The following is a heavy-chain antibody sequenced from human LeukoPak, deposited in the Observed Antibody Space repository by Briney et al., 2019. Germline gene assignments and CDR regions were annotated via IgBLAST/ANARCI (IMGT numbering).Heavy chain of an antibody. D-gene: IGHD3-22*01. CDR2: IYHSRST. CDR1: GYSISRSNR. V-gene: IGHV4-28*01. Sequence: EPSDTLSLTCDVSGYSISRSNRWGWIRQPPGKGLEWIGYIYHSRSTYYNPSLRSRVTMSQDTSKNQFSLKLSSVTAVDTAVYYCARTLIFDNRHRGAFDIWGQGTMVTVSS. CDR3: ARTLIFDNRHRGAFDI. J-gene: IGHJ3*02.